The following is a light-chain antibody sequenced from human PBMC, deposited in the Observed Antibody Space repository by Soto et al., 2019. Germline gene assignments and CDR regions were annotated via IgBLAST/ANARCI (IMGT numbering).Light chain of an antibody. CDR3: QQYDSFSGT. Sequence: IQMTQSPSTLSASVGDRVTITCRASQSIINWLAWYQQKPGKAPKLLIYGASSLESGVPSRFSGSGSGTEFTLTITNLQPDDFATYYCQQYDSFSGTFGQGTKVDIK. V-gene: IGKV1-5*01. J-gene: IGKJ1*01. CDR1: QSIINW. CDR2: GAS.